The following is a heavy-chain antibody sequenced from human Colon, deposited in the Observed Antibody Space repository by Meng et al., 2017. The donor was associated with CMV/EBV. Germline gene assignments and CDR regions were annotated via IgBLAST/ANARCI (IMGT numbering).Heavy chain of an antibody. CDR1: GFTFSNAW. D-gene: IGHD3-10*01. CDR2: IKSKTDGGTT. V-gene: IGHV3-15*01. Sequence: GESLKISCAASGFTFSNAWMSWVRQAPGKGLEWVGRIKSKTDGGTTDYAAPVKGRFTISRDDSKNTLYLQMNSLKTEDTAVYYCTTDPAGYGSGSYYVYYYYGMDVWGQGTTVTVSS. J-gene: IGHJ6*02. CDR3: TTDPAGYGSGSYYVYYYYGMDV.